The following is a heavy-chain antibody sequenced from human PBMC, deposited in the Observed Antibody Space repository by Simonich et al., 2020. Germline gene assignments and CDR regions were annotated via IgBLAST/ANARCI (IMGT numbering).Heavy chain of an antibody. D-gene: IGHD3-16*01. Sequence: QVQLQQWGAGLLKPSETLSLTCAVYGGSFSGYYWSWIRQPPGKGLEWIGEINHSESTTYKPSLKSRVTISVDTSKNQFSLKLSAVTAADTAVYYCARPLGIVWAFDIWGQGTMVTVSS. CDR3: ARPLGIVWAFDI. CDR1: GGSFSGYY. J-gene: IGHJ3*02. CDR2: INHSEST. V-gene: IGHV4-34*01.